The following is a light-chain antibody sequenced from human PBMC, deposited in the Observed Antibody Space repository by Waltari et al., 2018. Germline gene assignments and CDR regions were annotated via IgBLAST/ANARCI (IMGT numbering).Light chain of an antibody. V-gene: IGLV2-14*03. J-gene: IGLJ1*01. Sequence: QSALTHPASVSGSPGQSITISCTGSSRDIGASNFVSLYQKHPGKAPKVMIYDVNNRPSGVSSRFSGSKSGNTASLTISGLQAEDEADYYCSSYTTGSTRYVFGSGTKVTVL. CDR1: SRDIGASNF. CDR3: SSYTTGSTRYV. CDR2: DVN.